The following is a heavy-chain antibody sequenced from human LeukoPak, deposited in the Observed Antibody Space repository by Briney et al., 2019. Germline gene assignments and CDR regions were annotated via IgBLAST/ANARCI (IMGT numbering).Heavy chain of an antibody. Sequence: SETLSLTCTVSGGSISSYYWNWIRQPPGKALEWLGYAYYSGSTNYNPSLKTRLTISVDTSKAQFSQTLSSVTAADTAIYYCASRSGRNYYGMDVWGQGTTVIVSS. D-gene: IGHD3-10*01. J-gene: IGHJ6*02. V-gene: IGHV4-59*01. CDR2: AYYSGST. CDR3: ASRSGRNYYGMDV. CDR1: GGSISSYY.